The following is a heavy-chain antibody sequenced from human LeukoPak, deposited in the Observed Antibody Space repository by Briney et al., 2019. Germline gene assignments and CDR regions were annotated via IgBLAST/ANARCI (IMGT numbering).Heavy chain of an antibody. CDR1: GFTFSSYG. CDR2: IWYDGSNK. CDR3: ARDGLLWFGESGSSWFDP. Sequence: PGGSLRLSCAASGFTFSSYGMHSVRQAPGKGLEWEAVIWYDGSNKYDADSVKGRFTISRDNSKNTLYLQMNSLRAEDTAVYYCARDGLLWFGESGSSWFDPWGQGTLVTVSS. D-gene: IGHD3-10*01. V-gene: IGHV3-33*01. J-gene: IGHJ5*02.